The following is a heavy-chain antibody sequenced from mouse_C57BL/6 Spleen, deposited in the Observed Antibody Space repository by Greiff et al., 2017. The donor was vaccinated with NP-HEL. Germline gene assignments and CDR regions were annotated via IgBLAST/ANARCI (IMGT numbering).Heavy chain of an antibody. CDR3: AITGTGAWFAY. V-gene: IGHV1-26*01. J-gene: IGHJ3*01. Sequence: VQLQQSGPELVKPGASVKISCKASGYTFTDYYMNWVKQSHGKSLEWIGDINPNNGGTSYNQKFKGKATLTVDKSSSTAYMELRSLTSEDSAVYYCAITGTGAWFAYWGQGTLVTVSA. CDR1: GYTFTDYY. CDR2: INPNNGGT. D-gene: IGHD4-1*01.